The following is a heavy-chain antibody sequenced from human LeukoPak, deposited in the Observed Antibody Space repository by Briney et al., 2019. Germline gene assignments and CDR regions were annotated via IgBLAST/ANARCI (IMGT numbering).Heavy chain of an antibody. J-gene: IGHJ1*01. Sequence: ASVKVSCKVSGYTLTELSMHWVRQAPGKGLEWMGGFDPEDGETIYAQKFQGRVTMTEDTSTDTAYMELSSLRSEDTAVYYCATGPYYYDSSGYSIAEYFQHWGQGTQVTVSS. D-gene: IGHD3-22*01. V-gene: IGHV1-24*01. CDR1: GYTLTELS. CDR2: FDPEDGET. CDR3: ATGPYYYDSSGYSIAEYFQH.